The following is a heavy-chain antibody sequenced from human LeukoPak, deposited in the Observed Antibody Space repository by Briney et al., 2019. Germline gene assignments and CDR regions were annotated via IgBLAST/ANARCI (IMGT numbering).Heavy chain of an antibody. CDR1: GGSISSGGYY. J-gene: IGHJ6*02. CDR2: IYYSGST. Sequence: SETLSLTCTVSGGSISSGGYYWSRIRQHPGKGLEWIGYIYYSGSTYYNPSLKSRVTISVDTSKNQFSLKLSSVTAADTAVYYCARDPASKPYYYGSGTAGMDVWGQGTTVTVSS. D-gene: IGHD3-10*01. CDR3: ARDPASKPYYYGSGTAGMDV. V-gene: IGHV4-31*03.